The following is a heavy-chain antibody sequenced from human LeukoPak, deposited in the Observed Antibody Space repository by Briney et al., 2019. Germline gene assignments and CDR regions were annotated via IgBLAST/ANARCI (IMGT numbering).Heavy chain of an antibody. Sequence: GGSLRLSCAASGLTVTSNHMSWVRQASGKGLEWVSLIKSDGTTEYADSVKGRFTISRDNSKNTLFLQMNSLRVEDTAVYYCARLRRGYWGRGTPVTVSS. V-gene: IGHV3-53*01. CDR2: IKSDGTT. CDR3: ARLRRGY. CDR1: GLTVTSNH. J-gene: IGHJ4*02.